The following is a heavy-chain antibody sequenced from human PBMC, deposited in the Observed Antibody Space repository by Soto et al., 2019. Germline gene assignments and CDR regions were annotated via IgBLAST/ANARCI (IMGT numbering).Heavy chain of an antibody. Sequence: GGSLRLSCTTSGFTFGDYAISWFRQAPGKGLEWVGVVRSKAYGGTTDYAASVKGRFDISRDDSKSIAYLQMNSVTTEDTAVYFCARYTYTSRYSYYGMDVWGHGTTVTVSS. D-gene: IGHD6-13*01. V-gene: IGHV3-49*03. CDR3: ARYTYTSRYSYYGMDV. CDR1: GFTFGDYA. CDR2: VRSKAYGGTT. J-gene: IGHJ6*02.